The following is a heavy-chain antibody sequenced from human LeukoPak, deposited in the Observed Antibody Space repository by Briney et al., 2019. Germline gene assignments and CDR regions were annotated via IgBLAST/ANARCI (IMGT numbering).Heavy chain of an antibody. CDR2: ISSSNSDI. V-gene: IGHV3-21*01. J-gene: IGHJ6*02. Sequence: GGSLRLSCAASGYTFTSYTMNWVRQAPGKGLEWVSSISSSNSDISYADSVKGRFTISRDNAKNSLYLQMNSLRAEDTAVYYCARDSRTVYYYYGMDVWGQGTTVTVSS. CDR3: ARDSRTVYYYYGMDV. CDR1: GYTFTSYT.